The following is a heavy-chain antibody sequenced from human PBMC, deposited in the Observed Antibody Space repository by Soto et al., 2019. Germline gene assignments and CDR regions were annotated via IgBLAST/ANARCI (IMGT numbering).Heavy chain of an antibody. D-gene: IGHD1-1*01. Sequence: LRLSCAASGFTFSDYSMNWVRQAPGKGLEWVSSISGSRSYIDYADSLKGRFTISRDNTKNSLYLQMNSLRTEDTGIYFCARGTHGYNFPDYWGQGTLVTVSS. CDR3: ARGTHGYNFPDY. CDR1: GFTFSDYS. V-gene: IGHV3-21*06. CDR2: ISGSRSYI. J-gene: IGHJ4*02.